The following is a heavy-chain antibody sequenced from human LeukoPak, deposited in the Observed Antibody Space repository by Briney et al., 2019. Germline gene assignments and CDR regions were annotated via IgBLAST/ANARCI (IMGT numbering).Heavy chain of an antibody. J-gene: IGHJ4*01. CDR2: INSNTGGT. V-gene: IGHV1-2*02. CDR3: ARDDSGSDLNSFDY. CDR1: GYTFTGYH. Sequence: ASVKVSCKASGYTFTGYHMHWVRQAPGQGLEWMGCINSNTGGTQYAQNFQGRVTMSRDTSVSTVYMELSRLRSDDTAVYYCARDDSGSDLNSFDYWGHGTLVTVSS. D-gene: IGHD1-26*01.